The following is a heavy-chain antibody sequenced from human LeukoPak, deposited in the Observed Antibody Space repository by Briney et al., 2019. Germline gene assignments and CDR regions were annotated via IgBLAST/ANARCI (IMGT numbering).Heavy chain of an antibody. Sequence: SGTLSLTCAVSGGPISSSNWWSWVRQPPGKGLEWIGEIYHSGSTNYNPSLKSRVTISVDTSKNHFSLKLSSVTAADTAVYYCASSGATTLTTWGGSWFDPWGQGTLVSVSS. D-gene: IGHD4-11*01. J-gene: IGHJ5*02. CDR1: GGPISSSNW. V-gene: IGHV4-4*02. CDR2: IYHSGST. CDR3: ASSGATTLTTWGGSWFDP.